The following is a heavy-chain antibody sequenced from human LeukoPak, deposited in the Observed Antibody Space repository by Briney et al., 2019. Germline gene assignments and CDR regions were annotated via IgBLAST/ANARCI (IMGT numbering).Heavy chain of an antibody. CDR2: ISAYNGNT. Sequence: ASVKVSCKASGYTFTSYGISWVRQAPGQGLERMGWISAYNGNTNYAQKLQGRVTMTTDTSTSTAYMELRSLRSDDTAVYYCARMYILTGPGYYYYYGMDVWGQGTTVTVSS. V-gene: IGHV1-18*01. D-gene: IGHD3-9*01. CDR1: GYTFTSYG. CDR3: ARMYILTGPGYYYYYGMDV. J-gene: IGHJ6*02.